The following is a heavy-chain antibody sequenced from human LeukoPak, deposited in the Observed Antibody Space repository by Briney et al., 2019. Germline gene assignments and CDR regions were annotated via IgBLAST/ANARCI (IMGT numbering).Heavy chain of an antibody. CDR1: GYTFTSYY. J-gene: IGHJ3*02. V-gene: IGHV1-46*01. CDR2: INPSGGST. D-gene: IGHD3-3*01. Sequence: ASVKVSCKASGYTFTSYYMHWVRQAPGQGLEWMGIINPSGGSTSYAQKFQGRVTMTRDTSISTAYMELSRLRSDDTAVYYCARLTYYDFWSGYNYAFDIWGQGTMVTVSS. CDR3: ARLTYYDFWSGYNYAFDI.